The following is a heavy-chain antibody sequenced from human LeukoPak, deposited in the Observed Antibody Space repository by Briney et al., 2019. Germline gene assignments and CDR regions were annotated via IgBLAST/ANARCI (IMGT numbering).Heavy chain of an antibody. CDR1: GYTFTSYD. Sequence: RGASVKVSCKASGYTFTSYDINWVRQATGQGLEWMGWMNPNSGNTGYAQKFQGRVTMTRNTSISTAYMELSSLRSEDTAVYYCARGPYYYDSSGTTXFDIWGQGTMVTVSS. CDR3: ARGPYYYDSSGTTXFDI. CDR2: MNPNSGNT. V-gene: IGHV1-8*01. J-gene: IGHJ3*02. D-gene: IGHD3-22*01.